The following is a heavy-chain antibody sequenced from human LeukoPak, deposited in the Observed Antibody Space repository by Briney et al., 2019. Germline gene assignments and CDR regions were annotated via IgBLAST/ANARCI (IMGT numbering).Heavy chain of an antibody. Sequence: PGGSLRLSCAASGFTFSSYGLHWVRQAPGKGLECVAVISKDGSNEHYADPGKGRFTISRDSSRNTLFLHMNTLRAEDTAIYYCAKDRTVGASYWYFDLWGRGTLVTVSS. CDR3: AKDRTVGASYWYFDL. CDR2: ISKDGSNE. CDR1: GFTFSSYG. D-gene: IGHD1-26*01. J-gene: IGHJ2*01. V-gene: IGHV3-30*04.